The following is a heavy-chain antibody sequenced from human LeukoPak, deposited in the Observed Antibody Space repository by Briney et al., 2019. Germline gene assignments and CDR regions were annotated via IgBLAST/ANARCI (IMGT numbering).Heavy chain of an antibody. Sequence: GGSLRLSCAASGFTFSSYAMHWVRQAPGKGLEWVAVISYDGSNKYYADSVKGRFTISRDNSKNTLYLQMNSLRAEDTAVYYYARAPGYSYGYKLDYWGQGTLVTVSS. CDR2: ISYDGSNK. V-gene: IGHV3-30-3*01. D-gene: IGHD5-18*01. J-gene: IGHJ4*02. CDR3: ARAPGYSYGYKLDY. CDR1: GFTFSSYA.